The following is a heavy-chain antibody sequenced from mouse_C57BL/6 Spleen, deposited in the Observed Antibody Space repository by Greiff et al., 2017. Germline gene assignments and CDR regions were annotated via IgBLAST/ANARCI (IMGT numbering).Heavy chain of an antibody. CDR2: IYPRSGNT. V-gene: IGHV1-81*01. J-gene: IGHJ4*01. CDR3: ASGGDGYYEAMDY. D-gene: IGHD2-3*01. CDR1: GYTFTSYG. Sequence: QVQLQQPGAELARPGASVKLSCKASGYTFTSYGISWVKQRTGQGLEWIGEIYPRSGNTYYNEKFKGKATLTADKSSSTAYMELRSLTSEDSAVYYCASGGDGYYEAMDYWGQGTSVTVSS.